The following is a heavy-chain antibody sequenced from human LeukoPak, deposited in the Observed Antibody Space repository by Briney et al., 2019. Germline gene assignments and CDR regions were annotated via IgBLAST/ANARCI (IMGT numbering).Heavy chain of an antibody. V-gene: IGHV4-39*07. Sequence: PSETLSLTCTVSGDSISSSNYYWGWIRQPPGKGLEWIGSIYYSETTYYNPSLKSRVTISVDRSKNQFSLKLSSVTAADTAVYYCASYYDFWSGSSRLAFDYWGQGTLVTVSS. CDR1: GDSISSSNYY. J-gene: IGHJ4*02. CDR2: IYYSETT. CDR3: ASYYDFWSGSSRLAFDY. D-gene: IGHD3-3*01.